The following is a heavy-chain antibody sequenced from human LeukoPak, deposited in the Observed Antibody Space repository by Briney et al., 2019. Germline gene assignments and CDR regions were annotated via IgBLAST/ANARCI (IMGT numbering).Heavy chain of an antibody. Sequence: ASVKVSCKASGYTFTSYYMHCVRHAPGQGLGWMGIINPSGGSTSYAQKFQGRVTMTRDTSKSTVYMELSSLRSEDTAVYYCARRERWLQSHSPFYYWGQGTLVTVSS. V-gene: IGHV1-46*01. J-gene: IGHJ4*02. D-gene: IGHD5-24*01. CDR3: ARRERWLQSHSPFYY. CDR1: GYTFTSYY. CDR2: INPSGGST.